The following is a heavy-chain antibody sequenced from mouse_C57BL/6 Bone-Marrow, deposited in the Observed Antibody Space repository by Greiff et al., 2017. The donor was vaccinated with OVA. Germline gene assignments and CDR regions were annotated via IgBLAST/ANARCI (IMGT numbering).Heavy chain of an antibody. D-gene: IGHD1-1*01. V-gene: IGHV5-12*01. CDR3: ARRHYGSTDY. CDR1: GFTFSDYY. J-gene: IGHJ2*01. Sequence: EVQRVESGGGLVQPGGSLKLSCAASGFTFSDYYMYWVRQTPEKRLEWVAYISNGGGSTYYPDTVKGRFTISRDNAKNTLYLQRSRLKSEDTAMYYCARRHYGSTDYWGQGTTLTVSS. CDR2: ISNGGGST.